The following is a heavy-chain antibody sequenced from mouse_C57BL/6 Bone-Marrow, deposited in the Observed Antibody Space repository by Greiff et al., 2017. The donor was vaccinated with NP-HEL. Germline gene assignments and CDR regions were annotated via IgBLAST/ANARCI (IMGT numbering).Heavy chain of an antibody. V-gene: IGHV7-3*01. D-gene: IGHD2-5*01. CDR2: IRNKANGYTT. Sequence: EVKVVESGGGLVQPGGSLSLSCAASGFTFTDYYMSWVRQPPGKALEWLGFIRNKANGYTTEYSASVKGRFTISRDNSQSILYLQMNALRAEDSATYYCARSAGKNSNYPFAYWGQGTLVTVSA. CDR3: ARSAGKNSNYPFAY. J-gene: IGHJ3*01. CDR1: GFTFTDYY.